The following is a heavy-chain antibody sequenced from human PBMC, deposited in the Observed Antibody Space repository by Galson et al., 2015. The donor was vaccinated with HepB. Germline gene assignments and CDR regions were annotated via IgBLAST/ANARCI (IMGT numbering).Heavy chain of an antibody. Sequence: SVKVSCKASGYTFSSYSITWVRQAPGQGLEWMGWINAYNGHTEYAQKFQGRVTMTTDTSTSTVYMELRSLKAEDTAIYYCARTPYNDSGSYHNAWFGPWGQGTLVTVSS. CDR1: GYTFSSYS. J-gene: IGHJ5*02. V-gene: IGHV1-18*01. D-gene: IGHD3-10*01. CDR3: ARTPYNDSGSYHNAWFGP. CDR2: INAYNGHT.